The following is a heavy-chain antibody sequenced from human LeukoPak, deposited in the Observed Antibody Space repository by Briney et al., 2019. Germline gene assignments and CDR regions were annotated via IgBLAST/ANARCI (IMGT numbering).Heavy chain of an antibody. CDR3: ARTNYYDSSGYAYYFDY. J-gene: IGHJ4*02. CDR1: GSTFDDYA. V-gene: IGHV3-9*01. Sequence: GGSLRLSCAASGSTFDDYAFHWVRQAPGKGLEWVSGISWNSANIGYADSVKGGFTISRDNAKNSLYLQMNSLRTEDTALYYCARTNYYDSSGYAYYFDYWSQGTLVTVS. D-gene: IGHD3-22*01. CDR2: ISWNSANI.